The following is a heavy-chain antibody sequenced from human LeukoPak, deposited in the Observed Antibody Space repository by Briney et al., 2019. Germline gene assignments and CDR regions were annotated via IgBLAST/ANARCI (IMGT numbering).Heavy chain of an antibody. V-gene: IGHV1-18*01. Sequence: ASVKVSCKASGYPFTDYGIGWVRQAPGQGPEWMGWISAYNGNTNYAQKIQGRVTMTTDPSTSTVYMELKSLRSDDTAVYYCARRFKQDVLGTTMGWFDPWGQGTLVTVSS. CDR1: GYPFTDYG. CDR3: ARRFKQDVLGTTMGWFDP. CDR2: ISAYNGNT. D-gene: IGHD1-26*01. J-gene: IGHJ5*02.